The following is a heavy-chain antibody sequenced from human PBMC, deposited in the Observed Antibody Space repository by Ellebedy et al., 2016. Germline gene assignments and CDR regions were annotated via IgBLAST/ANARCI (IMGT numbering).Heavy chain of an antibody. D-gene: IGHD6-13*01. CDR3: ARGPGYSSSRWVYYYGMDV. J-gene: IGHJ6*02. Sequence: SETLSLTCAVYGGSFSGYYWSWIRQPPGKGLEWIGEINHSGSTNYNPSLKSRVTISVDTSKNQFSLKLSSVTAADTAVYYRARGPGYSSSRWVYYYGMDVWGQGTTVTVSS. V-gene: IGHV4-34*01. CDR2: INHSGST. CDR1: GGSFSGYY.